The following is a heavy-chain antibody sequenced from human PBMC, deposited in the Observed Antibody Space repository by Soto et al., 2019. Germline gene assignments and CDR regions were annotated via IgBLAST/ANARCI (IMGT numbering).Heavy chain of an antibody. J-gene: IGHJ4*02. CDR3: ARGSYSCQFR. V-gene: IGHV4-59*01. CDR2: IYYSGST. CDR1: GGSISSYY. D-gene: IGHD1-26*01. Sequence: SETLSLTCTVSGGSISSYYWSWIRQPPGKGLEWIGYIYYSGSTNYNPSLKSRVTISVDTSKNQFSLKLSSVAAAETAVDSCARGSYSCQFRWGQGTLVTVAS.